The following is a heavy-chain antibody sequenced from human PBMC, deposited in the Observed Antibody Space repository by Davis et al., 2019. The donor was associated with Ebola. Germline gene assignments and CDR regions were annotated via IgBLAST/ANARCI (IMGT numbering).Heavy chain of an antibody. V-gene: IGHV3-48*02. Sequence: GESLKISCAASGFTFSSYSMNWVRQAPGKGLEWVSYISSSSSTIYYADSVKVRFTISRDNAKNSLYLQMNSLRDEDTAVYYCARDRVTMVQGVIKSSRADYWGQGTQVTVSS. CDR2: ISSSSSTI. J-gene: IGHJ4*02. CDR3: ARDRVTMVQGVIKSSRADY. CDR1: GFTFSSYS. D-gene: IGHD3-10*01.